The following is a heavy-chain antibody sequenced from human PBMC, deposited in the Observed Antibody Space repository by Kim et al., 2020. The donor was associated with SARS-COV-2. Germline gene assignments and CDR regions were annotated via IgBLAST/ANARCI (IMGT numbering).Heavy chain of an antibody. Sequence: SETLSLTCAVYGGSFSGYYWSWIRQPPGKGLEWIGEINHSGSTNYNPSLKSRVTISVDTSKNQFSLKLSSVTAADTAVYYCARAHSSGWYEDYWGQGTLV. CDR1: GGSFSGYY. D-gene: IGHD6-19*01. CDR3: ARAHSSGWYEDY. V-gene: IGHV4-34*01. CDR2: INHSGST. J-gene: IGHJ4*02.